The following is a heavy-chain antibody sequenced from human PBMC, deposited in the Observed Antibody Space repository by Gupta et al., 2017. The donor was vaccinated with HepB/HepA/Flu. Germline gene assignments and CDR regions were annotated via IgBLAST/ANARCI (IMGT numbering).Heavy chain of an antibody. CDR1: GFTFNTFG. J-gene: IGHJ6*03. V-gene: IGHV3-21*01. CDR3: ARVPAITRHPTPEYFYYRDV. CDR2: IRDSSTYI. Sequence: EVLLVESGGGLVKPGGSLRLPCAASGFTFNTFGMSWVRQARGKGLEWVSSIRDSSTYIFYGDSVKGRFTLSRDNAKNSLYLQMNNLRAEDTAVYFCARVPAITRHPTPEYFYYRDVWGKGTTVTGSS. D-gene: IGHD5-24*01.